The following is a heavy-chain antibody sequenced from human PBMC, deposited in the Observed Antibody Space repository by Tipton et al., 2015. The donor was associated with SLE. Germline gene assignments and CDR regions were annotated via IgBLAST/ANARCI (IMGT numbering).Heavy chain of an antibody. CDR2: ISSGGTFI. CDR1: GFTFSSQE. D-gene: IGHD6-6*01. V-gene: IGHV3-48*03. J-gene: IGHJ1*01. CDR3: ATSYSTSTAEYFRH. Sequence: SLRLSCTASGFTFSSQEMNWVRQAPGKGLEWVSYISSGGTFIHYADAVKGRFTISRDNAKNSLYLQMNSLRAEDTAVYYCATSYSTSTAEYFRHWGQGTLVVVPS.